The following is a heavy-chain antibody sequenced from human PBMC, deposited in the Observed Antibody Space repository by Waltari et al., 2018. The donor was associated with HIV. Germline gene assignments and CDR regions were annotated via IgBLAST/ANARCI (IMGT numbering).Heavy chain of an antibody. J-gene: IGHJ4*02. D-gene: IGHD3-3*01. CDR3: TAVFDI. CDR2: IKSKTHGETT. CDR1: GFTFSNAW. Sequence: EVQLVESGGGLVKPGGSLRLSCAASGFTFSNAWMSWVRQAPGKGLELVGRIKSKTHGETTDYAATVKGRFTISRDDSKNMLYLQMNSLKTEDTAVYYCTAVFDIWGQGTQVTVSS. V-gene: IGHV3-15*01.